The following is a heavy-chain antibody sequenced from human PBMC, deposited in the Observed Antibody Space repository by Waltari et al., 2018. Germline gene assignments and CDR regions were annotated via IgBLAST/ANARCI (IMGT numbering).Heavy chain of an antibody. CDR1: GGSISSSSYY. J-gene: IGHJ4*02. V-gene: IGHV4-39*01. D-gene: IGHD3-22*01. Sequence: QLQLQESGPGLVKPSETLSLTCTVSGGSISSSSYYWGWTRQPPGKGLEWIGSIYYSWCTYYNPSLKRRVTISVDTSKNQFSLKLSSVTAADTAVYYCVSTVYYDSSGWTYYFDYWGQGTLVTVSS. CDR3: VSTVYYDSSGWTYYFDY. CDR2: IYYSWCT.